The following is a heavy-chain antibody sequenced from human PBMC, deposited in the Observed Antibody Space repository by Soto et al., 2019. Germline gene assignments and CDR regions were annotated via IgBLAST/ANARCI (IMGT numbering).Heavy chain of an antibody. Sequence: ASVKVSCKASGYTFTSYAMHWVRQAPGQRLEWMGWINAGNGNTKYSQKFQGRVTITRDTSASTAYMELSSLRSEDTAVYYCARIVVPAAMFGWFDPWGQGTLVTVSS. CDR3: ARIVVPAAMFGWFDP. J-gene: IGHJ5*02. D-gene: IGHD2-2*01. CDR2: INAGNGNT. V-gene: IGHV1-3*01. CDR1: GYTFTSYA.